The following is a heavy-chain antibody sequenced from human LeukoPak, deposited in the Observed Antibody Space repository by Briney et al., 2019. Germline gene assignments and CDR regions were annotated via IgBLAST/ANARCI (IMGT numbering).Heavy chain of an antibody. D-gene: IGHD2-2*01. CDR3: ATVGYCSSTSCSDYYGMDV. V-gene: IGHV1-24*01. CDR1: GYTLTELS. J-gene: IGHJ6*02. Sequence: SVKVSCKVSGYTLTELSMHWVRRAPGKGLEWMGGFDPEDGETIYAQKFQGRVTMTEDTSTDTAYMELSSLRSEDTAVYYCATVGYCSSTSCSDYYGMDVWGQGTTVTVSS. CDR2: FDPEDGET.